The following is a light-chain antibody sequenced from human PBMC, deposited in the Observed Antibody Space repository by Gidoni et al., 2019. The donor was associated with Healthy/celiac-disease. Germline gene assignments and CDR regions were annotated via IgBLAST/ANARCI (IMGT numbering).Light chain of an antibody. J-gene: IGKJ1*01. CDR1: QSISSW. CDR2: KAS. CDR3: QHQRT. V-gene: IGKV1-5*03. Sequence: DIQMTQYPSTLSASVGDRVTITCRARQSISSWLAWYQQKPGKAPKLLIYKASSLESGVPSRFSGSGSGTEFTLTISSLQPDDFATYYCQHQRTFGQGTKVEIK.